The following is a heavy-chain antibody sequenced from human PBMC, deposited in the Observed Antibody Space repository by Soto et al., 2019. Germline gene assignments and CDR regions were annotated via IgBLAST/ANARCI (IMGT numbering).Heavy chain of an antibody. CDR3: ARVGSTRSSSWTPTYYYYYYMDV. Sequence: SETLSLTCTVSGGSISSYYWSWIRQPPGKGLEWIGYIYYSGSTNYNPSLKSRVTISVDTSKNQFSLKLSSVTAADTAVYYCARVGSTRSSSWTPTYYYYYYMDVWGKGTTVTVSS. D-gene: IGHD6-13*01. J-gene: IGHJ6*03. V-gene: IGHV4-59*01. CDR2: IYYSGST. CDR1: GGSISSYY.